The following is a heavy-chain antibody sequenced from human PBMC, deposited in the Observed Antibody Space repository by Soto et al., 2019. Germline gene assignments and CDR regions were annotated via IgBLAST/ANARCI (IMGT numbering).Heavy chain of an antibody. J-gene: IGHJ4*02. D-gene: IGHD5-18*01. Sequence: AVGSLRHSCAASGGTCISYAMSWVRQATGKGLEWVSTISGSDGRTYSTDSVKGRFTISRDNSRNTAYLQMNSLRVEDTAVYYCAKGVSQYTPLALFDYWGRGTLVTVSS. V-gene: IGHV3-23*01. CDR2: ISGSDGRT. CDR3: AKGVSQYTPLALFDY. CDR1: GGTCISYA.